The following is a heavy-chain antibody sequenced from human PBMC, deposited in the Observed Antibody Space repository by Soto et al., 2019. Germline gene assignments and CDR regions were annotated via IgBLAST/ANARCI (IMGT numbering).Heavy chain of an antibody. CDR3: AKSNLHYYDSSGYLAALDY. J-gene: IGHJ4*02. D-gene: IGHD3-22*01. CDR1: GFTFSSYA. CDR2: ISGSGGST. Sequence: EVQLLESGGGLVQPGGSLRLSCAASGFTFSSYAMSWVGQAPGKGLGWVSAISGSGGSTYYADSVKGRFTISRDNSKNTLYLQMNSLRAEDTAVYYCAKSNLHYYDSSGYLAALDYWGQGTLVTVSS. V-gene: IGHV3-23*01.